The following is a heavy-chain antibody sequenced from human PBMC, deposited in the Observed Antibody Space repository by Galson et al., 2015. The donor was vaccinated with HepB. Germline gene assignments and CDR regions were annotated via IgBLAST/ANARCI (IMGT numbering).Heavy chain of an antibody. D-gene: IGHD3/OR15-3a*01. J-gene: IGHJ3*02. Sequence: SVKVSCKAAGYTFTSNGISWVRQAPGRGLEWVGWISANSGRTTYAWRLLGRLTLTTDPADTGTYFCAHRRDSDFWTAYYRDDTFDIWGQGTMVTVSS. CDR3: DDTFDI. CDR2: ISANSGRT. V-gene: IGHV1-18*04. CDR1: GYTFTSNG.